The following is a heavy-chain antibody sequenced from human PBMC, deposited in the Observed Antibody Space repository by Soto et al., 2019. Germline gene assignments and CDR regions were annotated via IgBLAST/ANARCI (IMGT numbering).Heavy chain of an antibody. V-gene: IGHV4-34*01. Sequence: QVQLQQWGAGLLKPSETLSLTCAVYGGSFSGYYWSWIRQPPGKGLEWIGEINHSGSTNYNPSLKSRVTISVDTSKNQFSLKLSSVTAADTAVYYCARGGPRPTTTVSDYWGQGTLVTVSS. CDR1: GGSFSGYY. CDR2: INHSGST. D-gene: IGHD4-17*01. CDR3: ARGGPRPTTTVSDY. J-gene: IGHJ4*02.